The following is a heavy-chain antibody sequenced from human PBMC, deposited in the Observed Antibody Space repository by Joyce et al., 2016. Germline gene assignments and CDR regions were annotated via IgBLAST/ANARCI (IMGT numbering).Heavy chain of an antibody. CDR1: GGSVSSRGSY. CDR3: AIAKDYDILTD. Sequence: QVQLQESGPGLVKPSQTLSLTCTVSGGSVSSRGSYWTWVRQHPGRGLEWLGFSYYTGITYYNPSRSGRITITVVTSRNQFSLELTSVTAADTATYYCAIAKDYDILTDWGQGTLVTVS. V-gene: IGHV4-31*03. J-gene: IGHJ4*02. D-gene: IGHD3-9*01. CDR2: SYYTGIT.